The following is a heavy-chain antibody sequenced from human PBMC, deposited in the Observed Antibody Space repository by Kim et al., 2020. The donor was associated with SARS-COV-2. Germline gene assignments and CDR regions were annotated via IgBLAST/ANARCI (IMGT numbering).Heavy chain of an antibody. CDR3: VRDSAPAGCGTIDA. J-gene: IGHJ5*01. V-gene: IGHV4-39*02. Sequence: SETLSLTCTVSGDSITSISYYWGWIRQPPGKGLEWIGSTYHRGSTFYNRSLKSRVTMSVDTAKTQFSLKLSSVTAADTAVYYCVRDSAPAGCGTIDAWG. CDR1: GDSITSISYY. CDR2: TYHRGST. D-gene: IGHD3-3*01.